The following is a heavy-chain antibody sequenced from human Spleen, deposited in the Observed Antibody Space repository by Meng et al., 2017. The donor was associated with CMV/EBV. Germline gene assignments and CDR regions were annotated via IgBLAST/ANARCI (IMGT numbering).Heavy chain of an antibody. CDR1: GFTFSSYD. V-gene: IGHV3-13*01. D-gene: IGHD3-3*01. Sequence: GESLKISCAASGFTFSSYDMHWVRQATGKGLEWVSAIGTAGDTYYPGSVKGRFTISRDNAKNSLYLQMNSLRAEDTAVYYCARDDYDFWPFDYWGQGTLVTVSS. CDR3: ARDDYDFWPFDY. J-gene: IGHJ4*02. CDR2: IGTAGDT.